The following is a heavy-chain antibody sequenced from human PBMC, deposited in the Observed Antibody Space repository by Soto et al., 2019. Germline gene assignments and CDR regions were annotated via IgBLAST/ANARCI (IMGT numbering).Heavy chain of an antibody. D-gene: IGHD6-19*01. CDR3: ARDPGRAVALD. V-gene: IGHV4-4*02. Sequence: SETLSLTYAVSGGYISSSNWWSWVRQSPGKGLEWIGEIYHSGNTNYNPSLKSRVSISVDTSKNQFSLEIYSVTASDTAIYYCARDPGRAVALDWGEGTLVTVSS. CDR2: IYHSGNT. J-gene: IGHJ4*02. CDR1: GGYISSSNW.